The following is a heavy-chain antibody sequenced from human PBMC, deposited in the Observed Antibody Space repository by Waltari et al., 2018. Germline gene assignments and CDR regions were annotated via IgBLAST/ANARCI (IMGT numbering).Heavy chain of an antibody. CDR2: IYYSGGT. CDR3: ESRTAARHEYSDY. D-gene: IGHD6-6*01. CDR1: GGSISSSSYY. V-gene: IGHV4-39*07. Sequence: QLQLQESGPGLVKPSETLSVTCTVSGGSISSSSYYWGWIRQPPGKGLEWIGGIYYSGGTYDNPSLKSRVTISVDTSKNQFSLMLSSVTAAETAVYSCESRTAARHEYSDYWGQGTLVTVSS. J-gene: IGHJ4*02.